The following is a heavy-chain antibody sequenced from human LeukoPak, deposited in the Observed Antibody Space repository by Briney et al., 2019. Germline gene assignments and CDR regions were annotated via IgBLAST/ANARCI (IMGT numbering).Heavy chain of an antibody. J-gene: IGHJ4*02. D-gene: IGHD6-25*01. CDR1: GFTFSSYG. Sequence: AGGSLRLSCAASGFTFSSYGTHWVRQAPGKGLEWEAVISYDGSNKYYADSVKGRFTISRDNSKNTLYLQMNSLRAEDTAVYYCAKDSGDSSDYYFDYWGQGTLVTVSS. CDR3: AKDSGDSSDYYFDY. V-gene: IGHV3-30*18. CDR2: ISYDGSNK.